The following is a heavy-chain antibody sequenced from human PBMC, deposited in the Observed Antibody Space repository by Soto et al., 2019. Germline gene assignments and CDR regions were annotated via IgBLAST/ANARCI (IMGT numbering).Heavy chain of an antibody. CDR1: GFTFSDHY. J-gene: IGHJ4*02. CDR2: ISTSSSYT. CDR3: ARIRLTGYFDY. V-gene: IGHV3-11*05. Sequence: QVQLVESGGGLVKPGGSLRLSCVASGFTFSDHYMTWIRQAPGKGLEWLSYISTSSSYTNYADSVKGRFTISRDNAMNSLYLQMNSLRAEDTAVYYCARIRLTGYFDYWGQGPLVTVSS.